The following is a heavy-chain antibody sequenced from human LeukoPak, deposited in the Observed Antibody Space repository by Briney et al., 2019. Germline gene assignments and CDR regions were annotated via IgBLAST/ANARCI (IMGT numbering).Heavy chain of an antibody. Sequence: GGSLRLSCAASGISFTSFAMTWVRQAPGKGLEWVSVITGSGRTFYAASVEGRFTISRDNSKNTLSLQLDSLTADDPAIYYCAKGKRVGSPYYFDSWGQGTLVTVSS. V-gene: IGHV3-23*01. CDR3: AKGKRVGSPYYFDS. CDR1: GISFTSFA. CDR2: ITGSGRT. J-gene: IGHJ4*02. D-gene: IGHD6-6*01.